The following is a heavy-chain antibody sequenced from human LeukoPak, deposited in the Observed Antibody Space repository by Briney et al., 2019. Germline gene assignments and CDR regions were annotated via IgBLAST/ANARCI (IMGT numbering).Heavy chain of an antibody. D-gene: IGHD1-26*01. CDR3: ARGLEVGAASNFDY. CDR2: MNPNSGNT. V-gene: IGHV1-8*03. CDR1: GYTFTSYD. Sequence: ASVTVSCKASGYTFTSYDINWVRQATGQGLEWMGWMNPNSGNTGNAQKFQGRVTITRNTSISTAYMELSSLRSEDTAVYYCARGLEVGAASNFDYWGQGTLVTVSS. J-gene: IGHJ4*02.